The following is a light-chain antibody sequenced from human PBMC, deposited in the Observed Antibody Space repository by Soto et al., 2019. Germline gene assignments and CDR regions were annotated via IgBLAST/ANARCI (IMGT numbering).Light chain of an antibody. V-gene: IGKV3-15*01. CDR1: QSVSSK. CDR3: QQYNDWPPT. CDR2: GAS. J-gene: IGKJ1*01. Sequence: EIVLTQSPATLSLSPGERATLSCRASQSVSSKLAWYQQKPGQAPRLLIYGASTRATGMPARFSGSGSGTEFTLTISSLQSEDFAVYYCQQYNDWPPTFGQGTKVDIK.